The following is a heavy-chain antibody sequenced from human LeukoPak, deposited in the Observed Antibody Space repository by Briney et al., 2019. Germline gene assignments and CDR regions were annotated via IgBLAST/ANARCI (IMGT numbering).Heavy chain of an antibody. Sequence: PGGSLRLSCAASGFTFSSYSMNWVRQAPGKGLEWVSSISSSSSYIYYADSVKGRFTISRDTSKNTLHLQMNSLRAEDTAVYYCAKRLRDGYNSPIDFWGQGTLVTVSS. CDR3: AKRLRDGYNSPIDF. D-gene: IGHD5-24*01. V-gene: IGHV3-21*04. J-gene: IGHJ4*02. CDR1: GFTFSSYS. CDR2: ISSSSSYI.